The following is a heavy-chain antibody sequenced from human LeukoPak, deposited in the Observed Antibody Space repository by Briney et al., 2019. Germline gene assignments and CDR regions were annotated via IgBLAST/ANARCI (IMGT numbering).Heavy chain of an antibody. CDR3: ARDERPTGSKAFDI. CDR2: IYYSGST. V-gene: IGHV4-31*03. J-gene: IGHJ3*02. D-gene: IGHD5-24*01. Sequence: SQSLALTCTVSGGSISSGGYSWSWIRQHTGQGLAWIGYIYYSGSTYYNPSLKSRVTIAVDTTKNQFSLKLSSVTAADTAVYYGARDERPTGSKAFDIWGQGTMVTVSS. CDR1: GGSISSGGYS.